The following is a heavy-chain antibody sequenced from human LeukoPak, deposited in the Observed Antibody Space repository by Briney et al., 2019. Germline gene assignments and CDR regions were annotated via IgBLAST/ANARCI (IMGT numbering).Heavy chain of an antibody. D-gene: IGHD5-18*01. CDR1: GGSISSSSYY. V-gene: IGHV4-39*07. J-gene: IGHJ4*02. CDR3: ASLSTATVGPFDY. Sequence: PSETLSLTCTVSGGSISSSSYYWGWIRQPPGKGLEWIGSIYYSGSTYYNPSLKSRVTISVDTSKNQFSLKLSSVTAADTAVYYCASLSTATVGPFDYWGQGTLVTVSS. CDR2: IYYSGST.